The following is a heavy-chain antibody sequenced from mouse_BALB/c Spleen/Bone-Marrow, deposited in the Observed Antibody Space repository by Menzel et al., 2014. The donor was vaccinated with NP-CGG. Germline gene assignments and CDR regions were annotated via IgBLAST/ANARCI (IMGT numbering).Heavy chain of an antibody. V-gene: IGHV5-17*02. CDR3: AGGYYGSSFSCFDY. CDR1: GFTFSSFG. D-gene: IGHD1-1*01. J-gene: IGHJ2*01. Sequence: EVMLVESGGGLVQPGGSRKLSCAASGFTFSSFGMHWVRQAPEKGLEWVAYISSGSSTIYYTDTVKGRFTISRGNPKNTLLLQMTSLRSEDTAMYYCAGGYYGSSFSCFDYWGQGTTLTVSS. CDR2: ISSGSSTI.